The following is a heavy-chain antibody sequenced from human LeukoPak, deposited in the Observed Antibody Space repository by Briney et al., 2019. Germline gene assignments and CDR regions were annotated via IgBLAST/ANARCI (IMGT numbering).Heavy chain of an antibody. Sequence: ASVKVSCKASGGTFSSYAISWVRQAPGQGLEWMGGIISIFGTANYAQKFQGRVTITADESTSTAYMELRSLRSDDTAVYYCASGEVGVVYRAGGRYYYYYHAMDVWGQGTTVTVSS. V-gene: IGHV1-69*13. J-gene: IGHJ6*02. CDR2: IISIFGTA. CDR3: ASGEVGVVYRAGGRYYYYYHAMDV. D-gene: IGHD2-15*01. CDR1: GGTFSSYA.